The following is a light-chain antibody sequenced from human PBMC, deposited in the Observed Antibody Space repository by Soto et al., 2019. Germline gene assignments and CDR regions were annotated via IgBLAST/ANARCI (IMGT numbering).Light chain of an antibody. Sequence: IQMTQSPSSLSASVGDRVTITCQVSLDFSKNLNWYQQKPGKAPKLLIYDASSLQTGVPSRFSGSGSATHFTFTISSLQPEDIATYYCQQYDNLLPITFGPGTRLEIK. V-gene: IGKV1-33*01. J-gene: IGKJ5*01. CDR3: QQYDNLLPIT. CDR1: LDFSKN. CDR2: DAS.